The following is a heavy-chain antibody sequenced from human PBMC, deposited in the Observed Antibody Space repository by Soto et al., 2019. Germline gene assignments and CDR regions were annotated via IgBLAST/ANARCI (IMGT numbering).Heavy chain of an antibody. V-gene: IGHV4-59*01. D-gene: IGHD6-13*01. Sequence: SETLSLTCTVSGGSISSYYWSWIRQPPGKRLEWIGYIYYSGSTNYNPSLKSRVTISVDTSKNQFSLKLSSVTAADTAVYYCARSYSSSWYFDYWGQGTLVTVSS. CDR1: GGSISSYY. CDR3: ARSYSSSWYFDY. J-gene: IGHJ4*02. CDR2: IYYSGST.